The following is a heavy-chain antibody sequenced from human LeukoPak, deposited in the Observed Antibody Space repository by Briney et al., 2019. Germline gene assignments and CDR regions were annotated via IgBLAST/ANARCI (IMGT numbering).Heavy chain of an antibody. Sequence: GGSLRLSCAISGLTFHDYAMTWVRQAPGKGLEWVSTIVGDSSKTYYADSVKGRFTISRDNSNYMLFLHMNNLRAEDAAIYYCAKQPYNYYYLDVWGKGTTVTVSS. CDR3: AKQPYNYYYLDV. CDR2: IVGDSSKT. J-gene: IGHJ6*03. D-gene: IGHD2-21*01. V-gene: IGHV3-23*01. CDR1: GLTFHDYA.